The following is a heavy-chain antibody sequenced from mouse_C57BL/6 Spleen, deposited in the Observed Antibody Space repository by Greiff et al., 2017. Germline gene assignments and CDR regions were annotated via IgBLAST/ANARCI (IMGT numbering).Heavy chain of an antibody. J-gene: IGHJ4*01. D-gene: IGHD2-1*01. CDR3: ASGNPYAMDY. CDR2: INPNNGGT. Sequence: VQLKESGPELVKPGASVKMSCKASGYTFTDYNMHWVKQSHGKSLEWIGYINPNNGGTSYNQTFKGKATLTVNKSYSTAYMELRSLTSEDSAVYYCASGNPYAMDYWGQGTSVTGSS. V-gene: IGHV1-22*01. CDR1: GYTFTDYN.